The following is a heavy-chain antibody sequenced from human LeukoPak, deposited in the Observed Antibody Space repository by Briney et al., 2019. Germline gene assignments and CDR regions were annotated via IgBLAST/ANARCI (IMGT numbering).Heavy chain of an antibody. Sequence: SVKVSCKASGGTFSSYAISWVRQAPGQGLEWMGGIIPMFGTANYAQKFQGRVTITADESTNIAYMELSSLRSEDTAVYYCARGPFPPAATVATNNWFDPWGQGTLVTVSS. CDR1: GGTFSSYA. D-gene: IGHD6-13*01. V-gene: IGHV1-69*01. J-gene: IGHJ5*02. CDR3: ARGPFPPAATVATNNWFDP. CDR2: IIPMFGTA.